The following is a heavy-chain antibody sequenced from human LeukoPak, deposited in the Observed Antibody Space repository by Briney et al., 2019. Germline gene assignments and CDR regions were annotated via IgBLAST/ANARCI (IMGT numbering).Heavy chain of an antibody. CDR2: MSGSSDI. V-gene: IGHV3-21*01. J-gene: IGHJ5*02. CDR3: VRIPNSANFPNWFDP. Sequence: NAGGSLRLSCAASGTTFSSYTMNWVRQAPGKGLEWISSMSGSSDIYYADSVRGRFTISRDNAKNSLFLQMNSLRADDTAVYYCVRIPNSANFPNWFDPWGQGTLVTVSS. CDR1: GTTFSSYT. D-gene: IGHD4/OR15-4a*01.